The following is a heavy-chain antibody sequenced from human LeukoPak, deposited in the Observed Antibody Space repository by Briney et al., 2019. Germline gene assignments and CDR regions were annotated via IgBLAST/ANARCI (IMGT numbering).Heavy chain of an antibody. CDR2: IYYSGST. CDR1: GGSISSYY. J-gene: IGHJ2*01. D-gene: IGHD3-9*01. V-gene: IGHV4-59*01. CDR3: ARVPYDILTGYYRWYFDL. Sequence: SETLSLTCTVSGGSISSYYWSWIRQPPGKGLEWIGFIYYSGSTKYNPSLKSRVTISVDTSKNQFSLKLSSVTAADTAVYYCARVPYDILTGYYRWYFDLWGRGTLVTVSS.